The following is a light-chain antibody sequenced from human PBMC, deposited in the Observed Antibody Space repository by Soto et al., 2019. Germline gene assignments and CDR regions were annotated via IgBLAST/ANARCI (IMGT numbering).Light chain of an antibody. CDR1: SSDVGGYNF. Sequence: QSVLTQPASVSGSPGQSITISCTGTSSDVGGYNFVSWYQHHPGTPPKLIIYEVIHRPSGVSNRFSGSKSAITASLTISGLQVEDEADYFCSSYSSTTTPEVFGPGTHVTVL. J-gene: IGLJ1*01. V-gene: IGLV2-14*01. CDR3: SSYSSTTTPEV. CDR2: EVI.